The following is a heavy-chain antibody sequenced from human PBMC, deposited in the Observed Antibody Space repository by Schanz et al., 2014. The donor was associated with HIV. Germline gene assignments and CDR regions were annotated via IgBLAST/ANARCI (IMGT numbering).Heavy chain of an antibody. CDR1: GYTFSSYD. D-gene: IGHD6-6*01. Sequence: QVQLVQSGAEVQNPGASVKVSCTASGYTFSSYDINWVRQATGQGLEWMGWMNPNSGHTGYAQKFQGRVDMTRTTSISTAYMELRGLTSEDTAVYFCARARAKIEGRPVGNWFDPWGQGTLVTVSS. CDR2: MNPNSGHT. V-gene: IGHV1-8*01. CDR3: ARARAKIEGRPVGNWFDP. J-gene: IGHJ5*02.